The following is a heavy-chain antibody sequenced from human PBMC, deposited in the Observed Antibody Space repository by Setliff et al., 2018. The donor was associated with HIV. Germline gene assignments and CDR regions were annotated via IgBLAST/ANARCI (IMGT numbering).Heavy chain of an antibody. D-gene: IGHD3-9*01. CDR1: GGSISSSSYH. CDR3: ARLRYYDILTGYAFDY. J-gene: IGHJ4*02. V-gene: IGHV4-39*01. CDR2: ISYSENI. Sequence: SETLSLTCIVSGGSISSSSYHWGWIRQPPGKGLEWIGSISYSENIYYNPSLKSRVTISADTSKKQFSLKLSSVTAADTAVYYCARLRYYDILTGYAFDYWGQGTLVTVSS.